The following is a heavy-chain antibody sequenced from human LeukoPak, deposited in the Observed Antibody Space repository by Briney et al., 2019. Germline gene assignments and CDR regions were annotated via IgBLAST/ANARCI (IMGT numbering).Heavy chain of an antibody. Sequence: GGSLRLSCAASGFTFSSYWMSWVRQAPGKGLEWVAVISYDGSNKYYADSVKGRFTISRDNSKNTLYLQMNSLRTEDTAVYYCAKDSGSSPCCDAFDIWGQGTMVTVSS. CDR1: GFTFSSYW. V-gene: IGHV3-30*18. CDR3: AKDSGSSPCCDAFDI. CDR2: ISYDGSNK. D-gene: IGHD1-26*01. J-gene: IGHJ3*02.